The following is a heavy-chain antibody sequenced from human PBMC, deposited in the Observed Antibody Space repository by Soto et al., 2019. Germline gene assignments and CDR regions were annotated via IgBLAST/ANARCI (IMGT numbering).Heavy chain of an antibody. Sequence: SETLSLTCTVSGGSISSGGYDWSWIRQHPGKGLEWIGYIYYSGSTYYNPSLKSRVTISVDTSKNQFSLKLSSVTAADTAVYYCARVDSSSWILNYYYMDAWGKGTTVTVSS. V-gene: IGHV4-31*03. CDR3: ARVDSSSWILNYYYMDA. CDR2: IYYSGST. D-gene: IGHD6-13*01. J-gene: IGHJ6*03. CDR1: GGSISSGGYD.